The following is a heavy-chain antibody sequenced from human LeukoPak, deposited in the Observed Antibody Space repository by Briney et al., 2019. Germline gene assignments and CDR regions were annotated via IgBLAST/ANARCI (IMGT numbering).Heavy chain of an antibody. Sequence: GGSLRLSCAASGFTFSNYWVDWVRQVPGKGLVWVSRINSDGSSTTYADSVKGRFTISRDNAKNTLYLQMNSLRVEDTAVYYCASGIAAALYWGQGTLVTVSS. CDR3: ASGIAAALY. V-gene: IGHV3-74*01. J-gene: IGHJ4*02. CDR2: INSDGSST. D-gene: IGHD6-13*01. CDR1: GFTFSNYW.